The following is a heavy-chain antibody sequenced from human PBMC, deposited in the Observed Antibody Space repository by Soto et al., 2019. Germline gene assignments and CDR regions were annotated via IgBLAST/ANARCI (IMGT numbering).Heavy chain of an antibody. V-gene: IGHV3-53*04. J-gene: IGHJ3*02. CDR2: IYSGGST. CDR1: GVTVSSNY. Sequence: SGGSLRLSCAASGVTVSSNYMSWVRQAPGKGLEWVSVIYSGGSTYYADSVKGRFTISRHNSKNTLYLQMNSLRAEDTAVYYCAREVSSGWYVAFDIWGQGTMVTVSS. CDR3: AREVSSGWYVAFDI. D-gene: IGHD6-19*01.